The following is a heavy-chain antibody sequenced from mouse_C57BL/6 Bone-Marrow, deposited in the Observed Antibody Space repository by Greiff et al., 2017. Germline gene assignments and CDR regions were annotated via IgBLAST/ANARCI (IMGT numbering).Heavy chain of an antibody. J-gene: IGHJ4*01. CDR2: IYYSGTI. V-gene: IGHV3-5*01. CDR3: ARDYGSLGYAMDY. Sequence: EVQRVESGPGLVKPSQTVFLTCTVTGISITTGNYRWSWIRQFPGNKLEWRGYIYYSGTITYNPSLTSRTTITRDTPKNQFFLEMNSLTAEDTATYYCARDYGSLGYAMDYWGQGTSVTVSS. CDR1: GISITTGNYR. D-gene: IGHD1-1*02.